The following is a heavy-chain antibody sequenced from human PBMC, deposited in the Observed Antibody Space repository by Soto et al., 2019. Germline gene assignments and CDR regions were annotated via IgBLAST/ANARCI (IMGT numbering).Heavy chain of an antibody. V-gene: IGHV3-30-3*01. CDR2: ISFDGNNI. Sequence: QVQLVESGGGVVQPGRSLRLSCAASGFTFNTYAMHWVRQAPGKGLEWVAVISFDGNNIYYADSVKGRFTISRDNSKNTLYLQMTSLRAEDTAVYYCARRYKDGRRDCISTSCLFDPWGQGTLVIVSS. D-gene: IGHD2-2*01. CDR3: ARRYKDGRRDCISTSCLFDP. CDR1: GFTFNTYA. J-gene: IGHJ5*02.